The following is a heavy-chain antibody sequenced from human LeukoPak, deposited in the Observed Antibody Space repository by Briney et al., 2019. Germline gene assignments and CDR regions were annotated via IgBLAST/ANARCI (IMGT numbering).Heavy chain of an antibody. CDR1: GYTLTELS. Sequence: ASVKVSCKVSGYTLTELSMHWVRQAPGKGLEWMGGFDPEDGETIYAQKFQGRVTMTEDKSTDTAYMELSSLRSEDTAVYYRVTVIQSWFDPWGQGTLVTVSS. J-gene: IGHJ5*02. CDR3: VTVIQSWFDP. V-gene: IGHV1-24*01. D-gene: IGHD2-21*01. CDR2: FDPEDGET.